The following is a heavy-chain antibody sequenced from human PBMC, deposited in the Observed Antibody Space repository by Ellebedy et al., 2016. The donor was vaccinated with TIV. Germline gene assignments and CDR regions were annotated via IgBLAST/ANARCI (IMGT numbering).Heavy chain of an antibody. CDR3: AAGDWGKRGPPQENFQH. J-gene: IGHJ1*01. CDR2: IIPLFGTA. V-gene: IGHV1-69*13. Sequence: AASVTVSCKASGYTFPSYGISWVRQAPGQGLVWMGGIIPLFGTANYAQKFQGRVTITADESTSTAYMELSSLRSEDTAVYYCAAGDWGKRGPPQENFQHWGQGTLVTVSS. D-gene: IGHD2-21*02. CDR1: GYTFPSYG.